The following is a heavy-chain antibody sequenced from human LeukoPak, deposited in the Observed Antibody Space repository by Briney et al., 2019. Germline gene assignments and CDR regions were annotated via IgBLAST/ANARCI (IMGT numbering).Heavy chain of an antibody. J-gene: IGHJ4*02. CDR3: TTDSGYDSLGFDY. V-gene: IGHV3-15*01. CDR1: GFTFSNAW. D-gene: IGHD5-12*01. Sequence: GGSLRLSCAASGFTFSNAWMSWVRQAPGKGLEWVGRIKSKTDGGTTDYAAPVKGRFTISRDDSKNTLYLQMNSLKTEDTAVYYCTTDSGYDSLGFDYWGQGTLVTVSS. CDR2: IKSKTDGGTT.